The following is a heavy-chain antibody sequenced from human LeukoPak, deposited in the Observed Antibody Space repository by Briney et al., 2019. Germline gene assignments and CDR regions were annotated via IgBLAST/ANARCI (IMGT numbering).Heavy chain of an antibody. Sequence: SCKASGGTFSSYAMSWVRQAPGKGLEWVSAISGSGGSTYYADSVKGRVTISRDNSKNTLCLQMNSLRAEDTAVYYCARRYCSGGSCYSDDAFDIWGQGTMVTVSS. CDR1: GGTFSSYA. J-gene: IGHJ3*02. CDR3: ARRYCSGGSCYSDDAFDI. V-gene: IGHV3-23*01. D-gene: IGHD2-15*01. CDR2: ISGSGGST.